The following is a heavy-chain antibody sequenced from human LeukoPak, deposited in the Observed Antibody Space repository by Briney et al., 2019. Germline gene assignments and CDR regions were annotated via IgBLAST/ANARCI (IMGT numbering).Heavy chain of an antibody. CDR2: INPSGGST. CDR3: ARDHSNDFWSGSGPLYYMDV. CDR1: GYTFTGYY. V-gene: IGHV1-2*02. Sequence: ASVKVSCKASGYTFTGYYMHWVRQAPGQGLEWMGIINPSGGSTSYAQKFQGRVTMTRDTSISTAYMELSRLRSDDTAVYYCARDHSNDFWSGSGPLYYMDVWGKGTPVTVSS. D-gene: IGHD3-3*01. J-gene: IGHJ6*03.